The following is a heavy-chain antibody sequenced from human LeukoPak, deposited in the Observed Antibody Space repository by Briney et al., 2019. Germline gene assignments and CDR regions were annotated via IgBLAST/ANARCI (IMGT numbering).Heavy chain of an antibody. CDR2: ISGSGGST. CDR1: GFTFSSYA. J-gene: IGHJ4*02. D-gene: IGHD1-26*01. Sequence: PGGSLRLSCAASGFTFSSYAMSWVRQAPGKGLEWVSAISGSGGSTYYADSVKGRFTISRDNSKNTLYLQMNSLRAEDTAVYYCARDLTGSYSIDYWGQGTLVTVSS. V-gene: IGHV3-23*01. CDR3: ARDLTGSYSIDY.